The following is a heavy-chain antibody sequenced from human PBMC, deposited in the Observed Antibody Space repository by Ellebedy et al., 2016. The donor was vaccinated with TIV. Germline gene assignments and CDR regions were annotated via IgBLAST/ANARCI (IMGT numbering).Heavy chain of an antibody. CDR1: GYTFTGYY. CDR3: ARSLIVDLHYYMDV. CDR2: INPNSGGT. Sequence: ASVKVSXXASGYTFTGYYMHWVRQAPGQGLEWMGWINPNSGGTNYAQKFQGRVTMTRDTSISTAYMELSRLRSDDTAVYYCARSLIVDLHYYMDVWGKGTTVTVSS. V-gene: IGHV1-2*02. J-gene: IGHJ6*03. D-gene: IGHD3-22*01.